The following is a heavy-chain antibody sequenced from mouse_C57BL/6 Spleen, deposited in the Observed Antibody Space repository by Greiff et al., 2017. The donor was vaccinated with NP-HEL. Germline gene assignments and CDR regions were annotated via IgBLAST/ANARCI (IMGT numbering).Heavy chain of an antibody. V-gene: IGHV1-81*01. CDR1: GYTFTSYG. D-gene: IGHD3-2*02. CDR3: AREGQLRLPWFAY. J-gene: IGHJ3*01. CDR2: IYPRSGNT. Sequence: VHLVESGAELARPGASVKLSCKASGYTFTSYGISWVKQRTGQGLEWIGEIYPRSGNTYYNEKFKGKATLTADKSSSTAYMELRSLTSEDSAVYFCAREGQLRLPWFAYWGQGTLVTVSA.